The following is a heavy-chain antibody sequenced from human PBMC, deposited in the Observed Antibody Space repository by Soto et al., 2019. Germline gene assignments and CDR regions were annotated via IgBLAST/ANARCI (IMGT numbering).Heavy chain of an antibody. Sequence: PGESLKISCVVSGFTFSMYWMHWVRQVPGQSPFWVSRISDDGTTTNYADSVKGRFTISRDNAKNSLYLQMNSLRAEDTAVYYCAREGGHGAFDIWGQGTMVTVSS. CDR2: ISDDGTTT. V-gene: IGHV3-74*01. D-gene: IGHD3-16*01. J-gene: IGHJ3*02. CDR1: GFTFSMYW. CDR3: AREGGHGAFDI.